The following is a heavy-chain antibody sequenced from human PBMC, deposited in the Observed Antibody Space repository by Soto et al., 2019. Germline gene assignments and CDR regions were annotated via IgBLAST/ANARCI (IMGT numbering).Heavy chain of an antibody. V-gene: IGHV3-21*02. J-gene: IGHJ5*02. Sequence: EVQLVESGGGLVKPGGSLRLSCAASGFTFRSFTMNWVRQAPGKGLEWVSTISSNSAYIYYTDALRGRFTISRDNAKNSLHLQMNSLRAEDTAVYYGTRDASRDSSARGWFEPWGPGTLVTVSS. CDR3: TRDASRDSSARGWFEP. CDR2: ISSNSAYI. D-gene: IGHD6-13*01. CDR1: GFTFRSFT.